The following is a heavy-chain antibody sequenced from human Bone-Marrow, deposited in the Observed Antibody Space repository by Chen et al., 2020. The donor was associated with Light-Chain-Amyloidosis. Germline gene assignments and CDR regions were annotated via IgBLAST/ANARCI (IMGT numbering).Heavy chain of an antibody. CDR1: GVSITNCNYH. CDR3: ARSYNGRYWGFDY. Sequence: QLQLQESGPGLVKPSETLSLTCTVSGVSITNCNYHWAWIRQPPGKGLEWIGSIYSGRPYYNPSLKSRVTISVDTSKIQVSLRLNSVTAADTAVYYCARSYNGRYWGFDYWGQGTPVAVSS. CDR2: IYSGRP. J-gene: IGHJ4*02. V-gene: IGHV4-39*01. D-gene: IGHD1-26*01.